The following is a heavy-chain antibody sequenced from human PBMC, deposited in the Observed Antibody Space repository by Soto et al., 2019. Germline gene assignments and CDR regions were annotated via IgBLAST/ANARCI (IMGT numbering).Heavy chain of an antibody. D-gene: IGHD3-22*01. V-gene: IGHV2-5*02. CDR3: ARRRADTTMTYYYGVDV. Sequence: QITLKESGPTLVKPTQTLTLTCTFSGFSLSTSGVGVGWMRQPPGKALEWLALVYWDDVKRYSPSLKNRLTLTKDTLITQVVLTMANMDPAETATYYCARRRADTTMTYYYGVDVWGQGTKVTVSS. CDR2: VYWDDVK. CDR1: GFSLSTSGVG. J-gene: IGHJ6*02.